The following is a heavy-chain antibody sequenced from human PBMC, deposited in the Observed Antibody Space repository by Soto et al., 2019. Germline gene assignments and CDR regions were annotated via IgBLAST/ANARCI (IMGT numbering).Heavy chain of an antibody. D-gene: IGHD6-19*01. CDR2: ISGSGGST. CDR1: GFTFSSYA. CDR3: AKGGGRYSSGWNFDY. Sequence: GGSLRLSCAASGFTFSSYAMSWVRQAPGKGLEWVSAISGSGGSTYYADSVKGRFTISRDNPKNTLYLQMNSLRAEDTAVYYCAKGGGRYSSGWNFDYWGQGTLVTVSS. V-gene: IGHV3-23*01. J-gene: IGHJ4*02.